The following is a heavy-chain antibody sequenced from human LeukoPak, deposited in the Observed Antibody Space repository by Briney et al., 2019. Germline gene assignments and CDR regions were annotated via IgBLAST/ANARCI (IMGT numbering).Heavy chain of an antibody. CDR2: IRSRAYAATT. D-gene: IGHD2-2*01. CDR1: GFSFRDYA. V-gene: IGHV3-49*04. J-gene: IGHJ3*01. CDR3: ARGGDFGVPAPLGIDAFD. Sequence: HPGGSLRLSCTTSGFSFRDYAFSWVRQAPGKGLEWVGFIRSRAYAATTEYAASVKGRFTISRDDSRSIAYLQMSSLKIEDTAVYYCARGGDFGVPAPLGIDAFDLGPRDNGHCLF.